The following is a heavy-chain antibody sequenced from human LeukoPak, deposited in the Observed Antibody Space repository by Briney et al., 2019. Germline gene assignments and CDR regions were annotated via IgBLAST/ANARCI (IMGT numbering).Heavy chain of an antibody. CDR1: GYSISSGYY. D-gene: IGHD2-2*01. CDR3: AREIVVVPAAMPGLCYMDV. Sequence: SETLSLTCAVSGYSISSGYYWGWIRQPPGKGLEWIGSIYHSGSTYYNPSLKSRVTISVDTSKNQFSLKLSSVTAADTAEYYCAREIVVVPAAMPGLCYMDVGGKGTTVTVSS. CDR2: IYHSGST. J-gene: IGHJ6*03. V-gene: IGHV4-38-2*02.